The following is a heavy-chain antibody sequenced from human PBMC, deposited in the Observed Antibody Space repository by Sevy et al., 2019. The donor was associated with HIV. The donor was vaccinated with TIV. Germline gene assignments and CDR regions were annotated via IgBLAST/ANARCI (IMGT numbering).Heavy chain of an antibody. D-gene: IGHD5-18*01. CDR2: ISSSGTTL. V-gene: IGHV3-11*01. Sequence: GESLKISCAASGLTFSDYYMSWIRQAPGKGLEWLSYISSSGTTLYSAASVKGRFAISRDNAKNSLYLQMNSLRAEDTAVYFCVGRRYSYTYSWSYHFDYWGQGALVTVSS. J-gene: IGHJ4*02. CDR3: VGRRYSYTYSWSYHFDY. CDR1: GLTFSDYY.